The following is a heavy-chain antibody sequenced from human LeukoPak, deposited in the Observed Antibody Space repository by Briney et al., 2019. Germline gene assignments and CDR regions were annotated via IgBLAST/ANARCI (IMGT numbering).Heavy chain of an antibody. Sequence: GASVKISCKASGYTLTGYYLHWVRQAPGQGLEWMGWISPNSDDTNYAQKFRGRVNMTRDTSISTAYMELSRLRSDDTAIYYCARGGFDYWGQGTLVTVSS. V-gene: IGHV1-2*02. J-gene: IGHJ4*02. CDR3: ARGGFDY. CDR1: GYTLTGYY. CDR2: ISPNSDDT.